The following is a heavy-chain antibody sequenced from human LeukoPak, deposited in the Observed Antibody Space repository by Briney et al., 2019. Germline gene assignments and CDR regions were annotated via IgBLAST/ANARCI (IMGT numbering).Heavy chain of an antibody. CDR2: INPNSGGT. V-gene: IGHV1-2*02. CDR1: GYTFPGYY. CDR3: AREHSSSSGKVFDY. Sequence: ASVKVSCKASGYTFPGYYMHWVRQAPGQGLEWMGWINPNSGGTNYAQRFQGRVTMTRDTSISTAYMELSRLRSDDTAVYYCAREHSSSSGKVFDYWGQGTLVTVPS. D-gene: IGHD6-6*01. J-gene: IGHJ4*02.